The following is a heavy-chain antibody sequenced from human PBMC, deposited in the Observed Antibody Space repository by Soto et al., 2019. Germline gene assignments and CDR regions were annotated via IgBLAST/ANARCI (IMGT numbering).Heavy chain of an antibody. J-gene: IGHJ3*02. V-gene: IGHV3-64*01. Sequence: HPGGSLRLSCAASGFTFSSYAMHWVRQAPGKGLEYVSAISSNGGSTYYANSVKGRFTISRDNSKNTLYLQMGSLRAEDMAVYYCARDGCGGDCYSAYAFDIWGQGTMVTVSS. CDR3: ARDGCGGDCYSAYAFDI. CDR1: GFTFSSYA. CDR2: ISSNGGST. D-gene: IGHD2-21*02.